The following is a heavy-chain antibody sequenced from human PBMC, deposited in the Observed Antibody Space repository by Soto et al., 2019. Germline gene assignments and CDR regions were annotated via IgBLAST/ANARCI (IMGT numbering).Heavy chain of an antibody. CDR1: GFTFSNSW. CDR3: ARNFCRRTTCNLPNWFDL. Sequence: GVLRLSCAGSGFTFSNSWMSWVRQAPGKGLEWVATINQDGSERYYVDSVKGRFTISRDNAKNSLFLQMDSLGADDAAVYFCARNFCRRTTCNLPNWFDLWGQGTLVTVSS. J-gene: IGHJ5*02. D-gene: IGHD1-7*01. CDR2: INQDGSER. V-gene: IGHV3-7*01.